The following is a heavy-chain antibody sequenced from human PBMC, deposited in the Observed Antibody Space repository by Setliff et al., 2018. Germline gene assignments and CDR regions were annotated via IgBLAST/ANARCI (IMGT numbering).Heavy chain of an antibody. D-gene: IGHD3-22*01. Sequence: ASVKVSCKASGYTFTSYYMHWVRQAPGQGLEWMGIINPSGGSTSYAQKFQGRVTMTRDTSTSTVYMELSSLRSEDTAVYYCATRRHYYDSSGYRYYYYYYGMDDWGQGTLVTVSS. CDR2: INPSGGST. CDR3: ATRRHYYDSSGYRYYYYYYGMDD. J-gene: IGHJ6*02. CDR1: GYTFTSYY. V-gene: IGHV1-46*01.